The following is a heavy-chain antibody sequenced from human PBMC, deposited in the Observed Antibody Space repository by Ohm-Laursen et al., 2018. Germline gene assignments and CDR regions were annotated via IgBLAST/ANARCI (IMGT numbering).Heavy chain of an antibody. CDR3: ARASYSFRRVVVITTIPFDFDY. V-gene: IGHV1-24*01. CDR1: GYTQNGL. D-gene: IGHD3-22*01. CDR2: FDPEEGEI. J-gene: IGHJ4*02. Sequence: GASVKVSCKISGYTQNGLMHWVRQPPGAGLEWMGGFDPEEGEIVYAQKFQGRVTMTEDRSTDTAYMELKSLKSDDTAVYYCARASYSFRRVVVITTIPFDFDYWGQGTLVTVSS.